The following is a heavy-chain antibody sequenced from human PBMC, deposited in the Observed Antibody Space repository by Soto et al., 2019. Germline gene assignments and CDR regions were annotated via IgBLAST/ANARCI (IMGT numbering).Heavy chain of an antibody. V-gene: IGHV3-7*01. J-gene: IGHJ4*02. CDR1: GFAFSNYW. Sequence: HLVESGGSLVRPGRSLTLSCAASGFAFSNYWMSWVRLAPGKGPEWVANIQPDGSQKYYVDSVKGRFTISRDNAKNSLSLQMNSLRVEDTAVYYCARAGYWGQGALVTVSS. CDR2: IQPDGSQK. CDR3: ARAGY.